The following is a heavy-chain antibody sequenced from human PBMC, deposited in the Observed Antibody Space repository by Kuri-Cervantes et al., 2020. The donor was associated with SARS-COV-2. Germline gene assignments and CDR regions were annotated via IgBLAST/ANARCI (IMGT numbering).Heavy chain of an antibody. Sequence: LRLSCTVSGGSISSGGYYWSWIRQHPGKGLEWIGYIYYSGSTYYNPSLKSRVTISVDTSKNQFSLKLSSVTAADTAVYYCARGRGGYGLMVYAIHYFDYWGQGTLVTVSS. D-gene: IGHD2-8*01. V-gene: IGHV4-31*03. CDR2: IYYSGST. CDR3: ARGRGGYGLMVYAIHYFDY. CDR1: GGSISSGGYY. J-gene: IGHJ4*02.